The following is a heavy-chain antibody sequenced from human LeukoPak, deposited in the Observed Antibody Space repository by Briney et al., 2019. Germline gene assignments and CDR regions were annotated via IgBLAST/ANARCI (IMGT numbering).Heavy chain of an antibody. CDR1: GYTFTSYG. Sequence: ASVKVSCKASGYTFTSYGISWVRQAPGQGLEWMGWISAYNGNTNYAQKLQGRVTMTTDTSTSTAYMELRSLGSDDTAVYYCARADRITMVRGSYDYWGQGTLVTVSS. CDR3: ARADRITMVRGSYDY. J-gene: IGHJ4*02. CDR2: ISAYNGNT. V-gene: IGHV1-18*01. D-gene: IGHD3-10*01.